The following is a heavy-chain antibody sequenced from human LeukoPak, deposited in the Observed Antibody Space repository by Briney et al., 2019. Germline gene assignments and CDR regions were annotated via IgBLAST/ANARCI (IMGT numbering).Heavy chain of an antibody. D-gene: IGHD5-24*01. Sequence: LGESLKISCKGSGYSFTSYWIGWVRQMPGKGLEWMGIIYPGDSDTRYSPSFQGQVTISADKSVSAAYLQWRSLRASDTAMYYCVRRGRGGPDGEYYFDYWGQGTLVTVST. CDR3: VRRGRGGPDGEYYFDY. CDR1: GYSFTSYW. CDR2: IYPGDSDT. V-gene: IGHV5-51*01. J-gene: IGHJ4*02.